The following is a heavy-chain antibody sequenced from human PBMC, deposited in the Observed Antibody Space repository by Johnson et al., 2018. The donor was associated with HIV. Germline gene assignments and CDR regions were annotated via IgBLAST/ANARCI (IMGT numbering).Heavy chain of an antibody. V-gene: IGHV3-30-3*01. CDR3: ARDRKWVAARSGDAFDI. J-gene: IGHJ3*02. CDR1: GFTFSDYA. CDR2: ISYDGSNK. D-gene: IGHD6-6*01. Sequence: QVQLVESGGNVVQPGRSLRLSCEASGFTFSDYAMHWVRQAPGTGLEWVAVISYDGSNKYYADSVKGRFTISRDNAKNTLYLQMNSLRAEDTAVYYCARDRKWVAARSGDAFDIWGQGTMVTVSS.